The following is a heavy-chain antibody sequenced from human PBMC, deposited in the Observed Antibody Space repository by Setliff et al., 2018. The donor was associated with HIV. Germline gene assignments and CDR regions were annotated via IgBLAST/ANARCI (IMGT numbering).Heavy chain of an antibody. Sequence: SETLSLTCAVSAYSISSGYYWGWSRQPPGKGLEWIGSIYHSGSTYYNPSLMSRVTISVDTSKNQFSLKLRSVTAADTAVYYCARQWRDQYNSGVSTEYFQHWGLGTLVTVSS. J-gene: IGHJ1*01. CDR2: IYHSGST. V-gene: IGHV4-38-2*01. D-gene: IGHD3-22*01. CDR3: ARQWRDQYNSGVSTEYFQH. CDR1: AYSISSGYY.